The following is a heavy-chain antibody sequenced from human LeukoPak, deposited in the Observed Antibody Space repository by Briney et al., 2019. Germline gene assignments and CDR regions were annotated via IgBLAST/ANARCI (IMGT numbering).Heavy chain of an antibody. Sequence: SETLSLTCAVYGDSFSGYYWSWLRQPPGKGLEWIGEINNSGSTNYNPSLKSRVTISVDTSKNHSSLKLSSVTAADTAVYYCARHKREYCSSTSCYAGYYYYYMDVWGKGTTVIISS. CDR3: ARHKREYCSSTSCYAGYYYYYMDV. V-gene: IGHV4-34*01. CDR1: GDSFSGYY. CDR2: INNSGST. J-gene: IGHJ6*03. D-gene: IGHD2-2*01.